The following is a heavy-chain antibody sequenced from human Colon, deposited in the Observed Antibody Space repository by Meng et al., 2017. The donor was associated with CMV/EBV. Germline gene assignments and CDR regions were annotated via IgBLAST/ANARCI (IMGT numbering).Heavy chain of an antibody. V-gene: IGHV1-18*01. CDR1: GYSFTTYG. D-gene: IGHD2-2*01. CDR2: IRTNT. Sequence: ASVKVSCKTSGYSFTTYGISWVRQAPGQGLEWMGWIRTNTNYAQKFQGRVTVTTDTSTSTAYMELRNLTSDDTAVYYCARDVAMRTRVVPAAMYRGQGTLVTVSS. J-gene: IGHJ4*02. CDR3: ARDVAMRTRVVPAAMY.